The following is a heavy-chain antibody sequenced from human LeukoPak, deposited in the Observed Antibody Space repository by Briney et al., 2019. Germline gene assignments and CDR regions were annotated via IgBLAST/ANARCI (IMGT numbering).Heavy chain of an antibody. CDR1: GGSFSGYY. V-gene: IGHV4-59*08. D-gene: IGHD3-3*01. Sequence: PSETLSLTCAVYGGSFSGYYWSWIRQPPGKGLEWIGYIYYSGSTNYNPSLKSRVTISVDTSKNQFSLKLSSVTAADTAVHYCARHGPTYYDFWSGYYTEVRGWLDPWGQGTLVTVSS. CDR3: ARHGPTYYDFWSGYYTEVRGWLDP. J-gene: IGHJ5*02. CDR2: IYYSGST.